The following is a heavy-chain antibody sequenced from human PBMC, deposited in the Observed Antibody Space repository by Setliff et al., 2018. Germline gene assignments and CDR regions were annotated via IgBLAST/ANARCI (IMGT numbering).Heavy chain of an antibody. D-gene: IGHD3-10*01. CDR3: ARDLNRWFGEFAFDI. CDR1: GYSISSGHF. Sequence: SETLSLTCGVSGYSISSGHFWGWIRQPPGKGLEWLGNIFHSGSTYYNPTLNSRVTMSVDTSKNQFSLMLTSVTAADTAVYYCARDLNRWFGEFAFDIWGQGTMVTVSS. CDR2: IFHSGST. J-gene: IGHJ3*02. V-gene: IGHV4-38-2*02.